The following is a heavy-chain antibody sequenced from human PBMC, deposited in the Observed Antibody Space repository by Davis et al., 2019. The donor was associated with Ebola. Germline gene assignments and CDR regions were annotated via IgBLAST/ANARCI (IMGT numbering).Heavy chain of an antibody. CDR2: LHSSGYT. J-gene: IGHJ4*02. V-gene: IGHV4-39*01. CDR3: ARRRDGYNTFDY. Sequence: PSETLSLTCTASGDSISTNGYHWGWIRQPPGKTLEWVGSLHSSGYTKYNPSLQSRVTISVDTSKNQFSLKVYSVTAADTAAYYCARRRDGYNTFDYWGQGSLVTVSS. D-gene: IGHD5-24*01. CDR1: GDSISTNGYH.